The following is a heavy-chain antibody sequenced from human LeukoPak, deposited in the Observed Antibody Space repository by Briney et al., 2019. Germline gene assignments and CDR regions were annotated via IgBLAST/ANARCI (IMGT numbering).Heavy chain of an antibody. CDR1: GGSFSGYY. CDR2: INHSGST. V-gene: IGHV4-34*01. D-gene: IGHD6-19*01. CDR3: AGAVSGWYGP. J-gene: IGHJ4*02. Sequence: SETLSLTCAVYGGSFSGYYWSWIRQPPGKGLEWIGEINHSGSTNYNPSLKSRVTISVDTSKNQFSLKLSSVTAADTAVYYCAGAVSGWYGPWGQGTLVTVSS.